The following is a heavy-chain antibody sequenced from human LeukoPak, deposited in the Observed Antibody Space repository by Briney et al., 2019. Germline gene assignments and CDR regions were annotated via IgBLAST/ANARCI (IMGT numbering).Heavy chain of an antibody. J-gene: IGHJ4*02. CDR2: IYYSGST. CDR3: AAGYSYGPLRFDY. CDR1: GGSISSYY. D-gene: IGHD5-18*01. Sequence: PSETLPLTCPVAGGSISSYYWSGIRQPPGKGREWIGYIYYSGSTNYNPSLKSRVTISVDTSNNQFSLKLSSVTAADTAVYYCAAGYSYGPLRFDYWGQGTLVTVSS. V-gene: IGHV4-59*01.